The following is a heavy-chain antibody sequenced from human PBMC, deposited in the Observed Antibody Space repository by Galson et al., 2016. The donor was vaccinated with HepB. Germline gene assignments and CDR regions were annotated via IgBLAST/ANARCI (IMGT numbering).Heavy chain of an antibody. CDR3: ARGMYYYDSRETA. J-gene: IGHJ5*02. CDR1: GFTFSDFY. V-gene: IGHV3-11*06. D-gene: IGHD3-22*01. Sequence: SLRLSCAASGFTFSDFYMAWIRQAPGKGLEYVSHISSGGRDTNYADSVKGRFTISRDNAKKSLYLQMNSLRAEDTAVYYCARGMYYYDSRETAWGQGTLVTVSS. CDR2: ISSGGRDT.